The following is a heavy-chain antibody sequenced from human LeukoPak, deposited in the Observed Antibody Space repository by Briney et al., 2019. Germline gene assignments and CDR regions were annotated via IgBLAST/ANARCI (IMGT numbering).Heavy chain of an antibody. CDR3: ARDLHRSGSLLGYFQH. D-gene: IGHD1-26*01. CDR1: RLTFSNYN. CDR2: INNSRCSI. Sequence: GGSLRLSCAASRLTFSNYNINWVRQAPGKGLEWISYINNSRCSIYYADSVKGRFTISRDNAKNSLYLQMNSLRAEDTAVYYCARDLHRSGSLLGYFQHWGQGTLVTVSS. J-gene: IGHJ1*01. V-gene: IGHV3-48*04.